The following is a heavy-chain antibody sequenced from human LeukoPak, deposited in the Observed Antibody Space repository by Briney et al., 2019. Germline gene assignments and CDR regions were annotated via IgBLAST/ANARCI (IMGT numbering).Heavy chain of an antibody. J-gene: IGHJ5*02. CDR2: ISSSGSTI. D-gene: IGHD5-18*01. V-gene: IGHV3-11*01. CDR1: GFTFSDYY. Sequence: GGSLRLSCAASGFTFSDYYMSWIRQALGKGLEWVSYISSSGSTIYYADSVKGRFTISRDNAKNPLYLQMNSLRAEDTAVYYCARARGYSYGYWFDPWGQGTLVTVSS. CDR3: ARARGYSYGYWFDP.